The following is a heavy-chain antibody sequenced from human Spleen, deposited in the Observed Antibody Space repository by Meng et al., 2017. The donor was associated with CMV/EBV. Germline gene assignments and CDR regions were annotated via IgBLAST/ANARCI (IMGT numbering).Heavy chain of an antibody. D-gene: IGHD3-3*01. Sequence: VRLVQAGAEVMKPGASVTVSCKASGYTFTGYNMHWVRQAPGQGLEWMGWINPYSGGTNYAQKFQGRVTMTRDTSISTAYMELSRLRSDDTAVYYCARLMYYDFWCGYLGGDYWGQGTLVTVSS. CDR3: ARLMYYDFWCGYLGGDY. CDR1: GYTFTGYN. CDR2: INPYSGGT. V-gene: IGHV1-2*02. J-gene: IGHJ4*02.